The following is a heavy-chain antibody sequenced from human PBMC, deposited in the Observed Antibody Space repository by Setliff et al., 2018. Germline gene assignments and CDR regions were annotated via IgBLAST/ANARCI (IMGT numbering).Heavy chain of an antibody. J-gene: IGHJ3*02. Sequence: AASVKVSCKASGYTFTGYYMHWVRQAPGQGLEWMGWINPNSGGTNYAQKFQGRVTMTRDTSISTAYMELSRLRSDDTAVYYCARVYYDSSGSGLDIWGQGTMVTVSS. D-gene: IGHD3-22*01. V-gene: IGHV1-2*02. CDR1: GYTFTGYY. CDR3: ARVYYDSSGSGLDI. CDR2: INPNSGGT.